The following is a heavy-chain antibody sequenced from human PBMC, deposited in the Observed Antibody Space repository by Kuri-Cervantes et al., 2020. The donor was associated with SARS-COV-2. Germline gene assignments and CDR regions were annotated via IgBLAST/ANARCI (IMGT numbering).Heavy chain of an antibody. CDR1: GGSLSSSNW. CDR2: IYHSGST. CDR3: ARDTGYCGGDCSAFDI. V-gene: IGHV4-4*02. D-gene: IGHD2-21*02. J-gene: IGHJ3*02. Sequence: SQTLSLTCPVSGGSLSSSNWWCWGRQPPGKGLEWIGEIYHSGSTNYKPSVKSRVTISVDKSKNPFSLKLSSVTAADTAVYYCARDTGYCGGDCSAFDIWGQGTMVTVSS.